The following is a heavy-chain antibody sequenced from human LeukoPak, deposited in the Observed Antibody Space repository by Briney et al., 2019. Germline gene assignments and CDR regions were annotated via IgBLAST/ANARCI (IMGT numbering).Heavy chain of an antibody. D-gene: IGHD4-17*01. V-gene: IGHV4-4*07. CDR1: GXSISSSY. CDR2: IYTSGST. Sequence: SETLSLTCTVSGXSISSSYWSWIRQPAGKGLEWIGRIYTSGSTDYNPSLKSRVTMSVDTSRNQFSLKLSSVTAADTAVYYCARGRPDYGTYLIDYWGQGTLVTVSS. CDR3: ARGRPDYGTYLIDY. J-gene: IGHJ4*02.